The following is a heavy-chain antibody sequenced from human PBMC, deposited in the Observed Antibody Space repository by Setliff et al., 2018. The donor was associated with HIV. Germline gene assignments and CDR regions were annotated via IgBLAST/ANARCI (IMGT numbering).Heavy chain of an antibody. D-gene: IGHD5-12*01. Sequence: SETLSLTCSVSGGSISSLYWSWIRQPPGKGLEWIGSIHYSGTTNYNPSLKSRLTISIDTSKTQFSLNVRSVTAADTAVYFCAKSSPSIGYISDHWGQGTLVTVSS. CDR1: GGSISSLY. J-gene: IGHJ4*02. V-gene: IGHV4-59*11. CDR2: IHYSGTT. CDR3: AKSSPSIGYISDH.